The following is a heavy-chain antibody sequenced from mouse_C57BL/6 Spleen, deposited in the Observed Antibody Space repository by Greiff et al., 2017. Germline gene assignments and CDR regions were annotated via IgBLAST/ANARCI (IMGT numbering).Heavy chain of an antibody. CDR1: GFTFSDYG. CDR3: ARAYPRGAMDC. D-gene: IGHD2-10*01. V-gene: IGHV5-17*01. J-gene: IGHJ4*01. CDR2: ISSGSSTI. Sequence: DVQLVESGGGLVKPGGSLKLSCAASGFTFSDYGMHWVRQAPEKGLEWVAYISSGSSTIDYADTVKGRFTISRDNAKNTLFLQMTSLRSEDTAMYYCARAYPRGAMDCWGQGTSVTVSS.